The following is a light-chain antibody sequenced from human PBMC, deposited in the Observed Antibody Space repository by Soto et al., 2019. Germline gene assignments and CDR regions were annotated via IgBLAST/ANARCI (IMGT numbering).Light chain of an antibody. CDR3: QQYGSSLT. V-gene: IGKV3-20*01. CDR1: QSVSSSSY. CDR2: GAS. J-gene: IGKJ4*01. Sequence: EIVLTQSPGTLSLSPGERATLSCRASQSVSSSSYLAWYQQKPGQAPRLIIYGASSRATGIPDRFSGSGSGTVFTLTISRLDPDDFAVYYCQQYGSSLTFGGGTKVEIK.